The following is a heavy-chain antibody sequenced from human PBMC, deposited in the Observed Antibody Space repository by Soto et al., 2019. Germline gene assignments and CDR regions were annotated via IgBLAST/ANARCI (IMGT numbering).Heavy chain of an antibody. J-gene: IGHJ4*02. CDR2: INAGNGNT. CDR1: GYTFTSYA. D-gene: IGHD1-20*01. Sequence: QVQLVQSGAEVKKPGASVKVSCKASGYTFTSYAMHWVRQAPGQRLEWMGWINAGNGNTKYSQKFQGRVTITRDTSASTAYMELSSLRSEDTAVYYCARGTRGYKGLDPLADYWGQGTLVTVSS. CDR3: ARGTRGYKGLDPLADY. V-gene: IGHV1-3*01.